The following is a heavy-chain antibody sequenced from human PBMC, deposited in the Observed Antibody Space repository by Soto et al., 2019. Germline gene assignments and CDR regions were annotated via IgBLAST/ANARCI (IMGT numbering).Heavy chain of an antibody. CDR3: AREGDAYWHDKDYGMDG. V-gene: IGHV3-30-3*01. D-gene: IGHD2-21*01. J-gene: IGHJ6*02. CDR2: ISYDGSNK. CDR1: GFTFSSYA. Sequence: QVQLVESGGGVVQPGRSLRLSCAASGFTFSSYAVHWVRQAPGKGLECVAVISYDGSNKYYADSVKGRFTISRDNSKDTLYLQVNSLRAEDTAVYYCAREGDAYWHDKDYGMDGWGQGTTVTVSS.